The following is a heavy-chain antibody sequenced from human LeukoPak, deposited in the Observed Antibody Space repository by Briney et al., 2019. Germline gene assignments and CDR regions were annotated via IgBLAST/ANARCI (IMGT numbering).Heavy chain of an antibody. CDR2: ISSSGTTI. V-gene: IGHV3-48*03. D-gene: IGHD1-26*01. CDR1: GFTFSTYE. CDR3: AKRWYSGSYYGGYFDY. J-gene: IGHJ4*02. Sequence: GGSLRLSCAASGFTFSTYEMNWVRQAPGKGLEWVSYISSSGTTIYYADSAKGRFTISRDNSKNTLYLQMNSLRAEDTAVYYCAKRWYSGSYYGGYFDYWGQGTLVTVSS.